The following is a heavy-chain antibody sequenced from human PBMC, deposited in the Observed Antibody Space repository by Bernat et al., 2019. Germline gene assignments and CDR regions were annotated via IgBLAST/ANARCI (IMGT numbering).Heavy chain of an antibody. J-gene: IGHJ4*02. CDR1: GFTFSSDG. D-gene: IGHD4-17*01. CDR3: AKGDGDSVCHY. V-gene: IGHV3-30*18. Sequence: QVQLVESGGGVVQPGRSLRLSCAASGFTFSSDGMHWVRQAPGKGLEWVAVISYDGSNKYYADSVKGRFTISRDNSKNTLYLQMNSLSAEDTAVYYCAKGDGDSVCHYWGQGTLVTVSS. CDR2: ISYDGSNK.